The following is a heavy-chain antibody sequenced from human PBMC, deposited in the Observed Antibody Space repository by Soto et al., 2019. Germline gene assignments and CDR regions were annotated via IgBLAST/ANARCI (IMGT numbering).Heavy chain of an antibody. CDR2: IYSGGST. Sequence: GGSLRLSCAASGFTVSSHYMNWVRQAPGKGLEWVSVIYSGGSTYYADSVKGRFTISRDSSENTLYLQMTSLRAEDTAMYYCARAKGRTYGMDVWGQGTTVTVSS. CDR1: GFTVSSHY. J-gene: IGHJ6*02. V-gene: IGHV3-53*01. CDR3: ARAKGRTYGMDV.